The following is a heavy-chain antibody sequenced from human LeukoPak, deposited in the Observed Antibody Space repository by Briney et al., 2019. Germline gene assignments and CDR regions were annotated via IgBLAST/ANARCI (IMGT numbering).Heavy chain of an antibody. Sequence: GGSLRLSCAASGFMFSSDWMSWVRLAPGKGLEWVANIKEDGTETYYVDSVKGRFTISRDNAKNSLYLQMNSLRVEDTAVYYCAKEGRSLQTYWGQGTLVTVSS. J-gene: IGHJ4*02. D-gene: IGHD5-24*01. CDR3: AKEGRSLQTY. CDR1: GFMFSSDW. V-gene: IGHV3-7*03. CDR2: IKEDGTET.